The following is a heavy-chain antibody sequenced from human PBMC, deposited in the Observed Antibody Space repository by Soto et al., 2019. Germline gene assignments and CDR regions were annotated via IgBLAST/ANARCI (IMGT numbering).Heavy chain of an antibody. Sequence: ASVKVSCKASGYTFTSYAMHWVRQAPGQRLEWMGWINAGNGNTKYSQKFQGRVTITRDTSASTAYMELSSLRSEYTAVYYCARVGTGGLFDYWGQGTLVTVSS. CDR3: ARVGTGGLFDY. CDR2: INAGNGNT. J-gene: IGHJ4*02. V-gene: IGHV1-3*01. CDR1: GYTFTSYA.